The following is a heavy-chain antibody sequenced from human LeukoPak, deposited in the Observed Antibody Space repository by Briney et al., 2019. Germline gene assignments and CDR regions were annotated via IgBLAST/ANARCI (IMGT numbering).Heavy chain of an antibody. CDR1: GYTFTSYY. CDR2: IDPSDGST. D-gene: IGHD6-19*01. J-gene: IGHJ4*02. CDR3: ARGGHGTNVAVAGTGDF. V-gene: IGHV1-46*01. Sequence: EASVKVSCKASGYTFTSYYMHWVRQAPGQGLEWMGIIDPSDGSTIYAQKFQGRVTMTRDMSTSTVYMQLSSLTSEDAAIYYCARGGHGTNVAVAGTGDFWGQGTLVTVSS.